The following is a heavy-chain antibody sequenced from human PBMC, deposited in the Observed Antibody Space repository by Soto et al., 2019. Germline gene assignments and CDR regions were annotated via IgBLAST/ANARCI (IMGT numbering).Heavy chain of an antibody. V-gene: IGHV1-18*01. CDR1: GYTFSSYG. J-gene: IGHJ6*02. D-gene: IGHD2-15*01. CDR2: VTGYNGNT. Sequence: ASVKVSCKASGYTFSSYGITWVRQAPGQGLEWLGWVTGYNGNTNYNQKVQGRATMTTDTTTTTAYMELRSLGSDDTAVYFCAREGYCSGRTCYSYGMDVWGPGTTVTVSS. CDR3: AREGYCSGRTCYSYGMDV.